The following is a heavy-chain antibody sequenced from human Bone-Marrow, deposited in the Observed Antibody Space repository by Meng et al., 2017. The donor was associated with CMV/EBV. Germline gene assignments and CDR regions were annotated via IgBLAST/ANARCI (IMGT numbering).Heavy chain of an antibody. CDR1: GYTFTGYY. CDR2: INPNSGGT. J-gene: IGHJ4*02. Sequence: ASVKVSCKASGYTFTGYYMHWVRQAPGQGLEWMGWINPNSGGTNYAQKFQGRVTMTRDTSISTAYMELSRLRTDDTAVYYCGAMYLRSNEIDYWGQGTLVTVSS. CDR3: GAMYLRSNEIDY. D-gene: IGHD2-2*01. V-gene: IGHV1-2*02.